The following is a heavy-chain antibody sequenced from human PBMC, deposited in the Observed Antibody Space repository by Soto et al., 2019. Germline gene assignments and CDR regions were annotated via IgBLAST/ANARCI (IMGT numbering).Heavy chain of an antibody. J-gene: IGHJ6*02. Sequence: ASVKVSCKASGCTFTSYYMHGVRQAPGQGLEWMGIINPSGGSTSYAQKFQGRVTMTRDRSTSTVYMELSSLRSEDTAVYYCARDQITRTSCPYWGAHFESGYCRGYGMDVWGQGTTVTVSS. CDR2: INPSGGST. CDR3: ARDQITRTSCPYWGAHFESGYCRGYGMDV. V-gene: IGHV1-46*01. CDR1: GCTFTSYY. D-gene: IGHD3-3*01.